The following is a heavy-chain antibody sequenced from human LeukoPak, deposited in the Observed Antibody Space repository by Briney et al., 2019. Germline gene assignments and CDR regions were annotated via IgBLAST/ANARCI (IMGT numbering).Heavy chain of an antibody. D-gene: IGHD7-27*01. Sequence: PGGPLRLSCAASGFTFSSYEMNWVRQAPGKGLEWVSYISSSGSTIYYADSVKGRFTISRDNAKNSLYLQMNSLRAEDTAVYYCARVAQLGNDYWGQGTLVTVSS. J-gene: IGHJ4*02. CDR3: ARVAQLGNDY. CDR1: GFTFSSYE. V-gene: IGHV3-48*03. CDR2: ISSSGSTI.